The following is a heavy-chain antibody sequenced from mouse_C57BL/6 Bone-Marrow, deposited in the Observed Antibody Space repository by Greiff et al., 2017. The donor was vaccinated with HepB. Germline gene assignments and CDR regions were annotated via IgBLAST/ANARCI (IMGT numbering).Heavy chain of an antibody. Sequence: VQLQQSGPELVKPGASVKISCKASGYSFTGYNMNWVKQSTGKSLEWIGDINPNYGTTSYNQKFKGKATLTVDQSSSTAYMQLNSLTSEDSAVYYCATSRNLLLRYFAYWGQGTLVTVSA. CDR2: INPNYGTT. D-gene: IGHD1-1*01. V-gene: IGHV1-39*01. CDR1: GYSFTGYN. CDR3: ATSRNLLLRYFAY. J-gene: IGHJ3*01.